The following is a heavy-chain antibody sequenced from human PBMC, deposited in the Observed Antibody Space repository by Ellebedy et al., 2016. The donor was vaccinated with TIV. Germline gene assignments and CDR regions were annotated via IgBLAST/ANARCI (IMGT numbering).Heavy chain of an antibody. J-gene: IGHJ4*02. D-gene: IGHD3-16*01. CDR1: GCSISRYY. CDR3: ARGLPAWGDLYYFDY. Sequence: PSETLSPTCTLPGCSISRYYRRWPRHPPGKGREWIGDIYYNGSTNYNPSLRSRVTMSVDTSENQFSLKLTSVTAADTAVYYCARGLPAWGDLYYFDYWGQGTLVTVSS. V-gene: IGHV4-59*01. CDR2: IYYNGST.